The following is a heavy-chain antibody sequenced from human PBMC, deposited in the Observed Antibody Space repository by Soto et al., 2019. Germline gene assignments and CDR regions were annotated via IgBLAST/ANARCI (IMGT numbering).Heavy chain of an antibody. Sequence: PGGSLRLSCVASGFTFSHYAMYWVRQAPGKGLEWVALISYDGSSKYYADSVKGRFTVSRDNSKNTLYLQMNSLRAEDTAVYYCAKEHITAARLYYFDYWGLGTLVTVSS. J-gene: IGHJ4*02. CDR3: AKEHITAARLYYFDY. V-gene: IGHV3-30*14. D-gene: IGHD6-6*01. CDR1: GFTFSHYA. CDR2: ISYDGSSK.